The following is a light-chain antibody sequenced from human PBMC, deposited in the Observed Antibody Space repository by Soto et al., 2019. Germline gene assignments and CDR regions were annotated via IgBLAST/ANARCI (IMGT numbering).Light chain of an antibody. CDR3: CSYAGSNV. CDR1: SSDVGSYNL. CDR2: EGS. Sequence: QSALTQPASVSGSPGQSITISCTGTSSDVGSYNLVSWYQQHPGKAPKLMIYEGSKRPSGVSNRFSGSKSGNTAPLTISGLQAEDEADYYCCSYAGSNVFGTGTKVTVL. V-gene: IGLV2-23*01. J-gene: IGLJ1*01.